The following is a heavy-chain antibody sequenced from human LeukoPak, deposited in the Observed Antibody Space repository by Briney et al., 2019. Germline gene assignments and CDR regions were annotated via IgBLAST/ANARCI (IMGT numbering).Heavy chain of an antibody. Sequence: SETPSLTCTVSGGSITSSSYYWGWIRQPPGKGLEWIASIYYSGSTYYNPSLKSRVTISVDTSKNQFSLKLSSVTAVDTAVYYCARGHDSIKTFGEVIKSRTRWFDPWGQGTLVTVSS. V-gene: IGHV4-39*07. D-gene: IGHD3-3*01. CDR1: GGSITSSSYY. CDR2: IYYSGST. J-gene: IGHJ5*02. CDR3: ARGHDSIKTFGEVIKSRTRWFDP.